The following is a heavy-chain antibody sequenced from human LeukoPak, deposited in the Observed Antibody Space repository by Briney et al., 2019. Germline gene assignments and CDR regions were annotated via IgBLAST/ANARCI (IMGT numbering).Heavy chain of an antibody. V-gene: IGHV3-48*03. D-gene: IGHD6-19*01. CDR2: ISSSGSAM. J-gene: IGHJ4*02. CDR1: GFTFSSYE. Sequence: GGSLRLSCAASGFTFSSYEMNWVRQAPGKGLEWVSYISSSGSAMYYADSVKGRFTITRDNAKNSLYLQMNSLRAEDTAVYYCARDLTPGIAVDSDYWGQGTLVTVSS. CDR3: ARDLTPGIAVDSDY.